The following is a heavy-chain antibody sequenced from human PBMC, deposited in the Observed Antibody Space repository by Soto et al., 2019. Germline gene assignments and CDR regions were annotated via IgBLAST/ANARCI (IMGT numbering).Heavy chain of an antibody. CDR1: GFSFSSYA. J-gene: IGHJ4*02. CDR2: ISNDGGNT. D-gene: IGHD1-26*01. Sequence: GGSLRLSCSASGFSFSSYAMHWVRQAPGKGLEYVSVISNDGGNTYYADSVKGRFTISRDNSKNTLFLQMSSLRSDDTAVYYCARDGWELLVNDYWGQGTLVTVSS. CDR3: ARDGWELLVNDY. V-gene: IGHV3-64D*06.